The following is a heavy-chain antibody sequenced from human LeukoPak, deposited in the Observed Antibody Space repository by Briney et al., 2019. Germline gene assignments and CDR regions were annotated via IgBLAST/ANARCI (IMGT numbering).Heavy chain of an antibody. CDR1: SGSFSGYY. CDR2: LNHSGST. Sequence: SETLSLTCAVYSGSFSGYYWSWIRHPPGKGLEWIGELNHSGSTNYNPSLKSRVTISVDTSKNQFSLKLSSVTAADTAVYYCARGLYCSSTSCPCDYWGQGTLVTVSS. D-gene: IGHD2-2*01. CDR3: ARGLYCSSTSCPCDY. J-gene: IGHJ4*02. V-gene: IGHV4-34*01.